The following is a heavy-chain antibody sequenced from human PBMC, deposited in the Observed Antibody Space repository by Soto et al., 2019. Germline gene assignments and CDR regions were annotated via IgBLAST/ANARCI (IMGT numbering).Heavy chain of an antibody. J-gene: IGHJ6*02. D-gene: IGHD4-17*01. CDR1: GFTFSDYA. CDR2: ISFDGSNE. CDR3: ARPAVTVIFYSGMDV. V-gene: IGHV3-30-3*01. Sequence: QTGGSLRLSCAASGFTFSDYAMHWVRQAPGKGLEWVAIISFDGSNEHYADSVQGRFTISRDNSENTLYLQMNSLRADDTAVYYCARPAVTVIFYSGMDVWGQGTTVTVSS.